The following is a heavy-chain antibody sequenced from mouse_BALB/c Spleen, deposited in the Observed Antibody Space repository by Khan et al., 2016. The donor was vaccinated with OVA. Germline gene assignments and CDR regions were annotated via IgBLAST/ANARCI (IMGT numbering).Heavy chain of an antibody. D-gene: IGHD2-14*01. V-gene: IGHV2-2*01. CDR3: ARNSYMYDFTY. CDR2: IWSGGNT. Sequence: QMQLEESGPGLVQPSQSLSITCTVSGFSLTTYGVHWVRQSPGKGLEWLGVIWSGGNTDYNAPFISRLSISKDNSKSQVFFKMNSLQADDTAMYYCARNSYMYDFTYWGQGTLVTVSA. J-gene: IGHJ3*01. CDR1: GFSLTTYG.